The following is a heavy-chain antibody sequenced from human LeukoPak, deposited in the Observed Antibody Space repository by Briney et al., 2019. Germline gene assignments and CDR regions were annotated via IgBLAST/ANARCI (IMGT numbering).Heavy chain of an antibody. CDR3: AILDFRSGYYDY. CDR1: RGSISSYY. CDR2: IYYSGST. J-gene: IGHJ4*02. V-gene: IGHV4-59*08. Sequence: SETLSLTCTVSRGSISSYYWTWIRQPPGKGLEWIGYIYYSGSTNYNPSLKSRVTISLDTSKNQFSLKLTSVTAADTAVYYCAILDFRSGYYDYWGQGTLVTVSS. D-gene: IGHD3-3*01.